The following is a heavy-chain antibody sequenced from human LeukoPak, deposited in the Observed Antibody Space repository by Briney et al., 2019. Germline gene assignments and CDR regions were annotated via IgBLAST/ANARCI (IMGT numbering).Heavy chain of an antibody. Sequence: ASVKVSCKASGGTFSSYAISWVRQAPGQGLEWMGGIIPIFGTANYAQKFQGRVTITADESTSTAYMELSSLRSEDTAVYYCARHVSRNIAVAGTDPNWYFDLWGRGTLVTVSS. J-gene: IGHJ2*01. CDR2: IIPIFGTA. V-gene: IGHV1-69*01. D-gene: IGHD6-19*01. CDR3: ARHVSRNIAVAGTDPNWYFDL. CDR1: GGTFSSYA.